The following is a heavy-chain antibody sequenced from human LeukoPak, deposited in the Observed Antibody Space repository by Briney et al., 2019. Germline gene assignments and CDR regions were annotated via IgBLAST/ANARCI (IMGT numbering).Heavy chain of an antibody. CDR3: ARANRDGYNSPGEVDY. Sequence: PSQTLSLTCTVSGGSISSGKDYWSWIRQPPGKGLEWIGYIYYSGSTYYNRSLRSRVSISVDTSKNQFSLKLSSVTAADTAVYYCARANRDGYNSPGEVDYWGQGALVTVSS. J-gene: IGHJ4*02. V-gene: IGHV4-30-4*01. D-gene: IGHD5-24*01. CDR2: IYYSGST. CDR1: GGSISSGKDY.